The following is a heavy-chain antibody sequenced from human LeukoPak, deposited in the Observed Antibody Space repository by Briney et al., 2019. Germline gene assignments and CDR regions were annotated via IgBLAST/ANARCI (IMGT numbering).Heavy chain of an antibody. D-gene: IGHD3-22*01. CDR2: ISFDGSKK. J-gene: IGHJ4*02. CDR1: GFTFSTYG. CDR3: AKELKSSGYYSYFDY. V-gene: IGHV3-30*18. Sequence: GGSLRLSCAASGFTFSTYGMHWVRQAPGKGLEWVAVISFDGSKKYYAESVKGRFTISRDNSKNTLCLQMDSLRAEDTAVYYCAKELKSSGYYSYFDYWGQGTLVTVSS.